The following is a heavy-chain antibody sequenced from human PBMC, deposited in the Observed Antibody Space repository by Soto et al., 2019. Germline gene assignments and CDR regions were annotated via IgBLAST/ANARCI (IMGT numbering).Heavy chain of an antibody. CDR3: ARHSFDDYIWGSYRIQGYYYYYMDV. D-gene: IGHD3-16*02. V-gene: IGHV4-39*01. J-gene: IGHJ6*03. Sequence: SETLSLTCTVSGGSISSSSYYWGWIRQPPGKGLEWIGSIYYSGSTYYNPSLKSRVTISVDTSKNQFSLKLSSVTAADTAVYYCARHSFDDYIWGSYRIQGYYYYYMDVWGKGTTVTVSS. CDR2: IYYSGST. CDR1: GGSISSSSYY.